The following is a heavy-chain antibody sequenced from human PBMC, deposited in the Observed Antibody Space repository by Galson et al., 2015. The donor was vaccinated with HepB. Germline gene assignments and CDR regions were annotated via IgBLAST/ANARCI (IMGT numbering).Heavy chain of an antibody. V-gene: IGHV3-9*01. J-gene: IGHJ4*02. Sequence: SLRLSCAASGFTFDDYAMHWVRQAPGKGLEWVSGISWNSGSIGYADPVKGRFTISRDNAKNSLYLQMNSLRAEDTALYYCAKDGHSYGQYFDYWGQGTLVTVSS. CDR2: ISWNSGSI. CDR3: AKDGHSYGQYFDY. CDR1: GFTFDDYA. D-gene: IGHD5-18*01.